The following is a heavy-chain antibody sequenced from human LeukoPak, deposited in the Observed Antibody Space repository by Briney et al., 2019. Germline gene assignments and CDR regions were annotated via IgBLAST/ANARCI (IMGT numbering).Heavy chain of an antibody. CDR1: GGTFSSYA. CDR2: IIPIFGTA. Sequence: ASVKVSCKASGGTFSSYAISWVRRAPGQGLEWMGGIIPIFGTANYAQKFQGRVTITTDESTSTANMELSSLRSEDTAVYYCASTSRGYYYYYYMDVWGKGTTVTVSS. J-gene: IGHJ6*03. V-gene: IGHV1-69*05. CDR3: ASTSRGYYYYYYMDV. D-gene: IGHD3-10*01.